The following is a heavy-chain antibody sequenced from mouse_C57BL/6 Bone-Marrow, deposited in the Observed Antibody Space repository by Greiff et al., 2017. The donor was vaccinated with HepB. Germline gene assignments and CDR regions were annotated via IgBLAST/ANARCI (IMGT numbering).Heavy chain of an antibody. CDR1: GYTFTSYG. CDR2: IYPRSGNT. J-gene: IGHJ3*01. CDR3: ARGPLYYGSTPFAY. D-gene: IGHD1-1*01. V-gene: IGHV1-81*01. Sequence: QVQLQQSGAELARPGASVKLSCKASGYTFTSYGISWVKQRTGQGLEWIGEIYPRSGNTYYNEKFKGKATLTEDKSSSTAYMALRSLPSEDSAVYFCARGPLYYGSTPFAYWGQGTLVTVSA.